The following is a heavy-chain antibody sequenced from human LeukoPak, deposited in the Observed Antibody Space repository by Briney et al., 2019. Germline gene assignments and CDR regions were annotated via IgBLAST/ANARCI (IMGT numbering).Heavy chain of an antibody. CDR3: TTERERDYVWGSYDPDAFDI. CDR1: GFTFSSYS. CDR2: ISSSSSTI. J-gene: IGHJ3*02. D-gene: IGHD3-16*01. V-gene: IGHV3-48*04. Sequence: PGGSLRLSCAASGFTFSSYSMNWVRQAPGKGLEWVSYISSSSSTIYYADSVKGRFTISRDNAKNSLYLQMNSLRAEDTAVYYCTTERERDYVWGSYDPDAFDIWGQGTMVTVSS.